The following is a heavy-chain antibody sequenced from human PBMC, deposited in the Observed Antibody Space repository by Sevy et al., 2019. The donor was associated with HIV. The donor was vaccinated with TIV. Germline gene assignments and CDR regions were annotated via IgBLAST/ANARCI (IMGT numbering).Heavy chain of an antibody. J-gene: IGHJ4*02. Sequence: SETLSLTCAVYGGSFSGYYWSWIRQPPGKGLEWIGEINHSGSTNYNPSLKSRVTISVDTSKNQFSLKLSSVTAADTAVYYCARWGSGCVDYWGQGTLVTVSS. V-gene: IGHV4-34*01. CDR3: ARWGSGCVDY. D-gene: IGHD6-19*01. CDR1: GGSFSGYY. CDR2: INHSGST.